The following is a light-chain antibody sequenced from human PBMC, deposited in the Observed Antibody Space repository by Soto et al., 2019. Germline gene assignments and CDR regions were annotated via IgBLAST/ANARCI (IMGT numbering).Light chain of an antibody. V-gene: IGKV3-11*01. Sequence: EIVLTQSPATLSLSPGERATLSCRASQSVSSYLAWYQQKPGQAPRLLIYDASNRATGIPARFSGSGSGTDFTLTISSLQPEDFVTYYCQQSFSTPPTFGGGTKVEI. CDR2: DAS. J-gene: IGKJ4*01. CDR1: QSVSSY. CDR3: QQSFSTPPT.